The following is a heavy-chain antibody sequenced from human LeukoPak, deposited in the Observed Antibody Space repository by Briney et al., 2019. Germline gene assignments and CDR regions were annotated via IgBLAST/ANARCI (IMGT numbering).Heavy chain of an antibody. CDR3: ARDRHIVVVPAAIDGDY. CDR1: GYTFTDYY. J-gene: IGHJ4*02. D-gene: IGHD2-2*01. Sequence: GASVKVSCKASGYTFTDYYMHCARQAPGQGLEWMAWIHPNSGGTNYAQKFQGRVTMTSEASISTAYMELSRLRSDDTAVYYCARDRHIVVVPAAIDGDYWGQGTLVTVSS. V-gene: IGHV1-2*02. CDR2: IHPNSGGT.